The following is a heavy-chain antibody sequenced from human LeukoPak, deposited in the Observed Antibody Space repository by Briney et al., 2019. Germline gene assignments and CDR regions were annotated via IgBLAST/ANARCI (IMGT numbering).Heavy chain of an antibody. V-gene: IGHV3-23*01. CDR3: AKDPNGDYIGTFDI. Sequence: GSLRLSCAKSKFNFNSYGMTWVRPAPGKGLEWVSSISGSGTQYAASVQGRFTISRDNSKNTLYLQMNSLRAEDTAVYYCAKDPNGDYIGTFDIWGQGTMVTVSS. D-gene: IGHD4-17*01. CDR1: KFNFNSYG. J-gene: IGHJ3*02. CDR2: ISGSGT.